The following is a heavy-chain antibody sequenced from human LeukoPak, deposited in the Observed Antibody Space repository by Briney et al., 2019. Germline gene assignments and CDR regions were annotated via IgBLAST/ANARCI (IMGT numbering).Heavy chain of an antibody. CDR2: IYPGESDT. CDR1: GYSFTSYW. J-gene: IGHJ6*02. Sequence: GESLKISCKGSGYSFTSYWIGWVRQMPGKGLEWMGIIYPGESDTRYSPSFQGQVTISADKSISTAYLQWSSLKASDTAMYYCARQIVVVVAVTRYYYGMDVWGQGTTVTVSS. CDR3: ARQIVVVVAVTRYYYGMDV. V-gene: IGHV5-51*01. D-gene: IGHD2-15*01.